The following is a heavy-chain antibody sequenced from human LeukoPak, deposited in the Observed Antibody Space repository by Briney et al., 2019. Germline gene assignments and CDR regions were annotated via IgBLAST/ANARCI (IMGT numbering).Heavy chain of an antibody. D-gene: IGHD2-8*01. CDR3: ARVLICTNGVCSSDFDY. Sequence: GASVKVSCKASGYTFTSYDINWVRQATGQGLEWMGWMNPNSGNTGYAQNFQGRVTMTRDMSTSTVYMELSSLRSEDTAVYYCARVLICTNGVCSSDFDYWGQGTLVNVS. J-gene: IGHJ4*02. CDR2: MNPNSGNT. V-gene: IGHV1-8*01. CDR1: GYTFTSYD.